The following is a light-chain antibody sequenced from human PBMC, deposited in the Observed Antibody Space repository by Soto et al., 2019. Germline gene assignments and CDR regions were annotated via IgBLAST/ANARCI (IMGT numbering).Light chain of an antibody. Sequence: DIVMTQSPGTLSLSPGERATLSCRASQTITSNNLAWYQQKPGQSPRLLIYGASSRATGIPDRFRGSGSGTDFILSINRLEPEDSAVYYCQQYGGSPWTFGQGTKVDIK. CDR1: QTITSNN. J-gene: IGKJ1*01. V-gene: IGKV3-20*01. CDR2: GAS. CDR3: QQYGGSPWT.